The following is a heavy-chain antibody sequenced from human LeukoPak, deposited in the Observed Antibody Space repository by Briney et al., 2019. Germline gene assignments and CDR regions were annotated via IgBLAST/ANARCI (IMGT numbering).Heavy chain of an antibody. D-gene: IGHD3-10*01. J-gene: IGHJ5*01. CDR3: ARDPSGSPVFES. Sequence: GGSLRLSCAASGFTFSSYWMNWVRQAPGKGLEWVANIKQDGSVKNYVDSVKGRFTISRDNAKNSLFLQMNSLRAEDTAVYYCARDPSGSPVFESWGQGTLVTVSS. V-gene: IGHV3-7*01. CDR1: GFTFSSYW. CDR2: IKQDGSVK.